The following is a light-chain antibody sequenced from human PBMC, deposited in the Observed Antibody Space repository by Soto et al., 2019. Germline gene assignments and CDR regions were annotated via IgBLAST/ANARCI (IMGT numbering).Light chain of an antibody. CDR1: QSVSSN. J-gene: IGKJ5*01. CDR3: QQYGSSPPIT. V-gene: IGKV3-20*01. Sequence: EIVMKQSPGPPSLSPGEGATLSCRASQSVSSNLAWYQQKPGQAPRLLIYGASSRATGIPDRFSGSGSGTDFTLTISRLEPEDFAVYYCQQYGSSPPITFGQGTRLEIK. CDR2: GAS.